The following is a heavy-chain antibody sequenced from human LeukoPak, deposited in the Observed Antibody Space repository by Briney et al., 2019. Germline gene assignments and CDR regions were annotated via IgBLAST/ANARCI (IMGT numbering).Heavy chain of an antibody. Sequence: GASVKVSCKASGGTFSTYVISWVRQAPGQGLEWMGGIIPVFGTANYAQKFQGRVTMTTDTSTSTVYMELRSLRSDDTAVYYCARFRAGVGEPYGDYWGQGTLVTVSS. CDR3: ARFRAGVGEPYGDY. CDR1: GGTFSTYV. V-gene: IGHV1-69*05. D-gene: IGHD3-10*01. CDR2: IIPVFGTA. J-gene: IGHJ4*02.